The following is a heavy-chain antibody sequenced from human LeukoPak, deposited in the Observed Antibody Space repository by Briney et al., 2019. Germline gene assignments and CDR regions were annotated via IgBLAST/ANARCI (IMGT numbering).Heavy chain of an antibody. Sequence: ASVTVSCKASGYTFTGYYMHWVRQAPGQGLEWMGWINPNSGGTNYAQKFQGRVTMTRDTSISTAYMELSRLRSDDTAVYYCARGRIQLWYDIDYWGQGTLVTVSS. V-gene: IGHV1-2*02. CDR3: ARGRIQLWYDIDY. D-gene: IGHD5-18*01. J-gene: IGHJ4*02. CDR1: GYTFTGYY. CDR2: INPNSGGT.